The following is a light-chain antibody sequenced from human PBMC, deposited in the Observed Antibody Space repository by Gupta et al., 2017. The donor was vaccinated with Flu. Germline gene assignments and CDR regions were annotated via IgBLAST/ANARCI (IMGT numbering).Light chain of an antibody. CDR1: QGVRSNY. V-gene: IGKV3-20*01. J-gene: IGKJ1*01. CDR2: IAS. Sequence: VTLSFSPWERATLSCWASQGVRSNYLAWYQQKPGQAPRLLIYIASSRATGVPDRFSGSGSGTDFTLTISRLEPEDFAVYYCQHEGSSLKTFGQGTKVDIK. CDR3: QHEGSSLKT.